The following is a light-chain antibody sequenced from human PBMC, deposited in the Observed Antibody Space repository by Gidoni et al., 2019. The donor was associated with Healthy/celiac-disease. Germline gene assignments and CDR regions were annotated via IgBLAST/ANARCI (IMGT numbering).Light chain of an antibody. CDR2: DAS. J-gene: IGKJ2*01. Sequence: DIQMTQSPSSLSASVGDRVTITCQASQDISNYLNWYQQKPGKAPKLLIYDASNLETGVPSSFSGSGSGTDFTFTISSLQPEDIATYYCQQYDNLLMYTFXQXTKLEIK. V-gene: IGKV1-33*01. CDR1: QDISNY. CDR3: QQYDNLLMYT.